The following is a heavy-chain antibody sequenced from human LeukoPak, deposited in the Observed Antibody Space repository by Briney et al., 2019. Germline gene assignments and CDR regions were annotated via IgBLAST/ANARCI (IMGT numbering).Heavy chain of an antibody. J-gene: IGHJ2*01. Sequence: SETLSLTCTVSGGSISGSTYYWDWIRQPPGKGLEWIASIFYSGTTYYNPSLRSRVTISVDTSKNRFSLKLSSVTATDTSVYYCAGRTFLTGSFDLWGRGTLVTVSS. CDR2: IFYSGTT. CDR1: GGSISGSTYY. V-gene: IGHV4-39*01. CDR3: AGRTFLTGSFDL. D-gene: IGHD2/OR15-2a*01.